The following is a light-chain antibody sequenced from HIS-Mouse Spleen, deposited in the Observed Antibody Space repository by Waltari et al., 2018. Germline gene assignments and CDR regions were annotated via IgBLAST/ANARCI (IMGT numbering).Light chain of an antibody. Sequence: SYELTQPPSVSVSPGQTARITCSGDALPTKYAYWYQQKSGQAPVLVIYVDSKRPSGIPERVSGSSSGTMATLTISGAQVEDEADYYCYSTDSSGNHRVFGGGTKLTVL. CDR3: YSTDSSGNHRV. CDR1: ALPTKY. J-gene: IGLJ2*01. CDR2: VDS. V-gene: IGLV3-10*01.